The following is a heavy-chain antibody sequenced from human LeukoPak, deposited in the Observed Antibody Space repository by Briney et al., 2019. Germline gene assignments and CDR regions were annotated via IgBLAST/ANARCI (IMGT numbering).Heavy chain of an antibody. V-gene: IGHV1-18*01. Sequence: ASVKVSCKASGYTFTSYGISWVRQAPGQGLEWMGWISAYNGNTNYAQKLQGRVTMTTDTSTSTAYMELRSLRSDDTAVYYCARDGPPYNAPDYYYYGMDVWGQGTTVTVSS. D-gene: IGHD1-1*01. J-gene: IGHJ6*02. CDR3: ARDGPPYNAPDYYYYGMDV. CDR1: GYTFTSYG. CDR2: ISAYNGNT.